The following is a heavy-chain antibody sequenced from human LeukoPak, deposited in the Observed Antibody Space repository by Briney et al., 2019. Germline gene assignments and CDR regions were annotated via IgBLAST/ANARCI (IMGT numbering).Heavy chain of an antibody. J-gene: IGHJ4*02. CDR2: IRSTGAT. CDR1: GDSITDYY. CDR3: AKGSSPPTYCSGGSCPS. Sequence: SETLSLTCTVSGDSITDYYWSWVRQSPMKRLEWIAYIRSTGATNYSPSLRSRVTISMDTSKNQFSLKLTSVTAADTAVYYCAKGSSPPTYCSGGSCPSGGQGTLVTVSS. D-gene: IGHD2-15*01. V-gene: IGHV4-59*12.